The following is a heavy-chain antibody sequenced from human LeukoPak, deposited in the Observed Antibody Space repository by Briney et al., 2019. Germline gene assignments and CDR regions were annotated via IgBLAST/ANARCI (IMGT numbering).Heavy chain of an antibody. CDR1: GRSISSYY. CDR2: IYYSGST. CDR3: ARDSGFLCLDY. Sequence: SETLSLTCTVSGRSISSYYWSWIRQPPGKGLEWIGYIYYSGSTNYNPSLKSRVTISVDTSKNQFSLKLSSVTAADTAVYYCARDSGFLCLDYWGQGTLVTVSS. D-gene: IGHD2-2*01. V-gene: IGHV4-59*01. J-gene: IGHJ4*02.